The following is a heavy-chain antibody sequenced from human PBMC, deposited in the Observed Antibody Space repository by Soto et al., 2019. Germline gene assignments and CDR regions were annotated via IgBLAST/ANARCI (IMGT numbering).Heavy chain of an antibody. D-gene: IGHD3-10*01. Sequence: EVQLVESGGGLIQRGGSLRLSCAASGFTLSTYSLNWVRQAPRKGLEWLSYISGSSNTIYYAESVKGRFTISRDNAKNSLYLQMNSLRDEDTAVYFCARGFDLQYGMDVWGQGTTVTVSS. CDR1: GFTLSTYS. V-gene: IGHV3-48*02. J-gene: IGHJ6*02. CDR2: ISGSSNTI. CDR3: ARGFDLQYGMDV.